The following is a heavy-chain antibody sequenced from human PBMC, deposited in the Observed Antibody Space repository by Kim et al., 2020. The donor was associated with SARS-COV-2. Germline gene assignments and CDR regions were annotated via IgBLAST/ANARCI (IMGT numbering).Heavy chain of an antibody. V-gene: IGHV3-48*02. CDR2: ISSTGSII. Sequence: GGSLRLSCAASGFTFSSYAMTWVRQAPGKGLEWVSFISSTGSIIYYADSVEGRFTISRDNAKNSVSLQMNSLRDEDTAMYYCASRVYYIDFWGQGTLVTV. CDR3: ASRVYYIDF. CDR1: GFTFSSYA. J-gene: IGHJ4*02. D-gene: IGHD2-8*01.